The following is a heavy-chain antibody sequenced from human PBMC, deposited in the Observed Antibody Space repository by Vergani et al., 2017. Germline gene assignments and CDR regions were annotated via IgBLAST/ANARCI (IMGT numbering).Heavy chain of an antibody. CDR1: GFRVTTYY. CDR2: IKSDGRT. CDR3: TRSECSGTTCYGHYFDL. J-gene: IGHJ4*01. D-gene: IGHD2-15*01. V-gene: IGHV3-66*02. Sequence: VELLESGGGLAQPGGSLRVSCSASGFRVTTYYMRWVRQAPGKGLEWVSVIKSDGRTSYAESVRGRFTISRDTSRNAVYLQMNSLRVEDTGVYYCTRSECSGTTCYGHYFDLWGHGILVTVSS.